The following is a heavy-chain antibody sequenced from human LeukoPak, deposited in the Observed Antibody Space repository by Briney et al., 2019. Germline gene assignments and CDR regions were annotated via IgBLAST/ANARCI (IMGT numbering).Heavy chain of an antibody. CDR1: GGSISSSSYY. CDR3: AREDSLWGDVFMNRADVFDI. J-gene: IGHJ3*02. D-gene: IGHD3-16*01. Sequence: PSETLSLTCTVSGGSISSSSYYWGWIRQPPGKGLEWIGYIYYSGSTNYNPSLKSRVTISVDTSKNQFSLKLSSVTAADTAVYYCAREDSLWGDVFMNRADVFDIWGQGTLVTVSS. V-gene: IGHV4-61*01. CDR2: IYYSGST.